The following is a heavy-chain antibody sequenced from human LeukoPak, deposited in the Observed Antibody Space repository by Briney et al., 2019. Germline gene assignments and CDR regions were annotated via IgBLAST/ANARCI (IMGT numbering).Heavy chain of an antibody. CDR2: ISYDGSNK. V-gene: IGHV3-30-3*01. CDR3: ARGLQLVPLYYFDY. CDR1: GFTFSSYV. D-gene: IGHD6-13*01. J-gene: IGHJ4*02. Sequence: GGSLRLSCAASGFTFSSYVMHWVRQAPGKGLEWVAVISYDGSNKYYADSVKGRFTISRDNSKNTLYLQMNSLRAEDTAVYYCARGLQLVPLYYFDYWGQGTLVTVSS.